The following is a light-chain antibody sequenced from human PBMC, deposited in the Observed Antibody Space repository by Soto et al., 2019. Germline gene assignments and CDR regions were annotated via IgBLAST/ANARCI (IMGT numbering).Light chain of an antibody. V-gene: IGKV1-9*01. CDR3: QQVNSYPLT. CDR2: ATS. Sequence: DIQLTQSPSFLSASVGDRVTITCRASQDISNYLAWYQQKPGKAPKFLIYATSTFQSGVPLRFSGSGSGTEFTLTISSLQHEDFATYYCQQVNSYPLTLGGGTKVDIK. CDR1: QDISNY. J-gene: IGKJ4*01.